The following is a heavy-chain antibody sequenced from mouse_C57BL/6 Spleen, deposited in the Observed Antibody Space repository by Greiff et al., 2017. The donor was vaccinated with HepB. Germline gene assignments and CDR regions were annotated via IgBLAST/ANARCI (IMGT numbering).Heavy chain of an antibody. CDR3: TTYIYSPAWFAY. D-gene: IGHD2-1*01. J-gene: IGHJ3*01. V-gene: IGHV14-1*01. Sequence: VQLQQSGAELVRPGASVKLSCTASGFNIKDYYMHWVKQRPEQGLEWIGRIDPEDGDTEYAPKFQGKATMTADTSSNTAYLQHSSLTSEDTAVYYCTTYIYSPAWFAYWGQGTLVTVSA. CDR2: IDPEDGDT. CDR1: GFNIKDYY.